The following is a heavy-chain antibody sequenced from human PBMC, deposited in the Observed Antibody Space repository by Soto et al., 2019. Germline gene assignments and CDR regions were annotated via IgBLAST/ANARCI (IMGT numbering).Heavy chain of an antibody. CDR3: ARAWVCGRAQNWFGR. CDR2: XXYXXSX. Sequence: PETVALTGALSGGSISSYYSGWFRHLRGKGLEWXGYXXYXXSXXXXXSXXXRVTISVDTSKNQCALKLSAVTAADTAVYYRARAWVCGRAQNWFGRGGQGTRVTASS. V-gene: IGHV4-59*01. CDR1: GGSISSYY. J-gene: IGHJ5*02. D-gene: IGHD6-13*01.